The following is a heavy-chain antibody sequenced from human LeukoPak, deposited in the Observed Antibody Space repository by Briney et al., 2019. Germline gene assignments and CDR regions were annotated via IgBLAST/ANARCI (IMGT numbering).Heavy chain of an antibody. CDR3: ARAGSSGWYRGFVDY. CDR2: INPNSGGT. V-gene: IGHV1-2*02. Sequence: ASVKVSCKASGGTFSSYAISWVRQAPGQGLEWMGWINPNSGGTNYAQKFQGRVTMTRDTSISTAYMELSRLRSDDTAVYYCARAGSSGWYRGFVDYWGQGTLVTVSS. J-gene: IGHJ4*02. D-gene: IGHD6-19*01. CDR1: GGTFSSYA.